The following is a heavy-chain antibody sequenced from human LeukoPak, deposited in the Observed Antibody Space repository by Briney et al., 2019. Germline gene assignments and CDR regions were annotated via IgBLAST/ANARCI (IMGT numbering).Heavy chain of an antibody. V-gene: IGHV3-11*03. CDR3: ARGYRWFDT. J-gene: IGHJ5*02. CDR1: GFTFSAYY. CDR2: SSGSGSYT. D-gene: IGHD3-16*02. Sequence: PGGSLRLSCASSGFTFSAYYMSWIRQAPGKGLECISYSSGSGSYTNYADSVKGRFTISRDNAENSLYLQMNNLRAEDTAVYYCARGYRWFDTWGQGTLVTVSS.